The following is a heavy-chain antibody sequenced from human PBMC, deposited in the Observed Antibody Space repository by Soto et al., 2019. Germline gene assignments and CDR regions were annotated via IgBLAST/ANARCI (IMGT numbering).Heavy chain of an antibody. Sequence: LRLSCAASGFTFSVSAMHWVRQASGKGLEWVGRIRSKANSYATAYAASVKGRFTISRDDSKNTAYLQMNSLKTEDTAVYYCTRLYGATDDYWGQGTLVTVSS. D-gene: IGHD5-12*01. J-gene: IGHJ4*02. V-gene: IGHV3-73*01. CDR2: IRSKANSYAT. CDR1: GFTFSVSA. CDR3: TRLYGATDDY.